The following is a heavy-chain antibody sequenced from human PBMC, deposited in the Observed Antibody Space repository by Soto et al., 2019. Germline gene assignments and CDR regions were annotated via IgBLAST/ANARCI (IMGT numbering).Heavy chain of an antibody. J-gene: IGHJ3*02. CDR1: NLSISSGYY. V-gene: IGHV4-38-2*02. D-gene: IGHD2-21*02. CDR3: ARGSHIVVATDAFDI. CDR2: IYHSGIT. Sequence: KASETLSLTCSVSNLSISSGYYWGWIRQPPGKGLEWIANIYHSGITYYNSSLKSRITISVDTSKNQFSLKMNSVTAADTAVYYCARGSHIVVATDAFDIWGQGTMVTVSS.